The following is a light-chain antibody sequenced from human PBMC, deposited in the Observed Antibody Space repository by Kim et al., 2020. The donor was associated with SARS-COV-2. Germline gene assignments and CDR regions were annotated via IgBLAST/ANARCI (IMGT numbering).Light chain of an antibody. CDR3: CSTSNTLDYV. CDR1: SGDIGTSHS. Sequence: GQSITISCSGTSGDIGTSHSASWYQQHSGEAPRLIIYDVRDRPSGVSARFSGSKSANMASLTISGLRSEDEADYYCCSTSNTLDYVFGSGTRVTVL. CDR2: DVR. V-gene: IGLV2-14*03. J-gene: IGLJ1*01.